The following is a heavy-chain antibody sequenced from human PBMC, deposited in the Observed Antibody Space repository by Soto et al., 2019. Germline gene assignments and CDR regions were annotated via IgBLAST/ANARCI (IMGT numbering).Heavy chain of an antibody. D-gene: IGHD3-22*01. CDR1: GFSLSNNG. V-gene: IGHV3-30*18. CDR2: ISYDGNNK. J-gene: IGHJ6*02. Sequence: GGSLRLSCAASGFSLSNNGMHWVRQAPGKGLEWVAVISYDGNNKYYADSVKGRFTISRDNSKNTVYLEMNNLRAEDTAMYYCAKGGSGNYLTYYYYYGMDVWGEGTTVPV. CDR3: AKGGSGNYLTYYYYYGMDV.